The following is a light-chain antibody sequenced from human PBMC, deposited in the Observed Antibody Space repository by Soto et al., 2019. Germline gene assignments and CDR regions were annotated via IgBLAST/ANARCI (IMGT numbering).Light chain of an antibody. CDR2: AAS. V-gene: IGKV1-9*01. J-gene: IGKJ5*01. Sequence: IHLTQSPSSLSSSVGDRVTITCRASQGISSYLAWYQQKPGKAPKLLIYAASTLQSGVPSRFSGSGSGTDFTLTISSLQPDDFATYYCQQLDTYPLTFGQGTDWRL. CDR3: QQLDTYPLT. CDR1: QGISSY.